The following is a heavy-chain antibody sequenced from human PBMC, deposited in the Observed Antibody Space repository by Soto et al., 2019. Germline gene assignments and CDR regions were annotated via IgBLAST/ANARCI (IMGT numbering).Heavy chain of an antibody. CDR3: ARDCSSTSCYDAFDI. CDR2: IYSGGST. J-gene: IGHJ3*02. D-gene: IGHD2-2*01. V-gene: IGHV3-66*01. CDR1: GFTVSSNY. Sequence: PGGSLRLSCAASGFTVSSNYMSWVRQAPGKGLEWVSVIYSGGSTYYADSVKGRFTISRDNSKNTLYLQMNSLRAEDTAVYYCARDCSSTSCYDAFDIWGQGTMVTVSS.